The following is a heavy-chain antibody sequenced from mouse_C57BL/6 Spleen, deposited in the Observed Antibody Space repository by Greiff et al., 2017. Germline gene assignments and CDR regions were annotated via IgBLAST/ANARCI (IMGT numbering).Heavy chain of an antibody. V-gene: IGHV1-80*01. CDR3: ARASYYSNPYYAMDD. CDR2: IYPGDGDT. J-gene: IGHJ4*01. D-gene: IGHD2-5*01. Sequence: QVQLQQSGAELVKPGASVKISCKASGYAFSSYWMNWVKQRPGKGLEWIGQIYPGDGDTNYNGKFKGKATLSADKSSSTDYMQLRSLNSEDAAVYFCARASYYSNPYYAMDDWGQGTSVTVSS. CDR1: GYAFSSYW.